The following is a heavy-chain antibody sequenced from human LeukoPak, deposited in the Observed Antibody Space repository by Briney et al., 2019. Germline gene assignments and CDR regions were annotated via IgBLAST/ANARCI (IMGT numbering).Heavy chain of an antibody. CDR2: INHGGST. V-gene: IGHV4-34*01. J-gene: IGHJ5*02. CDR3: ARRTMVRGVMA. D-gene: IGHD3-10*01. CDR1: GGAFSGYY. Sequence: SETLSLTCAVYGGAFSGYYWGWIGQPPGKGLEWVEEINHGGSTNYNPPIKRRVTISVDTSKNQFSLKLSSVTAADTAVYYCARRTMVRGVMAWGQGTLVTVSS.